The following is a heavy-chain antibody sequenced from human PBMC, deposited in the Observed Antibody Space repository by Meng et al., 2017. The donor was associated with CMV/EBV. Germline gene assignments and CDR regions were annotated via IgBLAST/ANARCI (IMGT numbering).Heavy chain of an antibody. V-gene: IGHV3-74*01. CDR2: INSDGTSA. D-gene: IGHD1-26*01. J-gene: IGHJ4*02. CDR1: GFTFSSYW. CDR3: ARGYSGTYRADY. Sequence: FAASGFTFSSYWMPWVRQVPGKGLVWVSRINSDGTSASYADSVQGRFTISRDNAKSTLYLQMNSLRAEDTAVYYCARGYSGTYRADYWGQGTLVTVSS.